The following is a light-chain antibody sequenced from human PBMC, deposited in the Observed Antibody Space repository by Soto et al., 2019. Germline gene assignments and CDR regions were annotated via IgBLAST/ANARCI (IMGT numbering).Light chain of an antibody. Sequence: QSALAQPASVSGSPGQSITISCTGTSSDVGAYNYVSWYHQHHPGKAPELIIYDVTDRPSGVSTRFSGSKSGNTASLTISGLQAEDDGDYYCSSYAAIKTGIFGGETKVTVL. CDR3: SSYAAIKTGI. V-gene: IGLV2-14*01. J-gene: IGLJ2*01. CDR1: SSDVGAYNY. CDR2: DVT.